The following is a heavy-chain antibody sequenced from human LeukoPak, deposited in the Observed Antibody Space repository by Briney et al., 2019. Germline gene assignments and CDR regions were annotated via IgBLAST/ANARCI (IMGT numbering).Heavy chain of an antibody. V-gene: IGHV4-59*12. Sequence: SETLSLTCTVSGGSISSYYWSWIRQPPGKGLEWIGYIYYSGNTNYNPSLKSRVTISVDTSKNQFSLKLSSVTAADTAVYYCARAETVNAFDIWGQGTMVTVSS. CDR2: IYYSGNT. D-gene: IGHD4-17*01. CDR3: ARAETVNAFDI. J-gene: IGHJ3*02. CDR1: GGSISSYY.